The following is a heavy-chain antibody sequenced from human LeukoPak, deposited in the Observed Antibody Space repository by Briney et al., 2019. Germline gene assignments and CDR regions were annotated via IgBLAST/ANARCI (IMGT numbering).Heavy chain of an antibody. CDR3: ARARKTVVTPRDAFDI. Sequence: SETLSLTCAVYGGSFSGFYWRWIRQPPGKGLEWIGEINHSGSTNYNPSLRSRVTISADTSKNQFSLKLSSVTAAATAVYYCARARKTVVTPRDAFDIWGQGTMVTVSS. CDR1: GGSFSGFY. D-gene: IGHD4-23*01. V-gene: IGHV4-34*01. J-gene: IGHJ3*02. CDR2: INHSGST.